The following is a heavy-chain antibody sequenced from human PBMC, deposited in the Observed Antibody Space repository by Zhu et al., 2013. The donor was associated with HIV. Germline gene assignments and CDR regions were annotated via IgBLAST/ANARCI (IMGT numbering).Heavy chain of an antibody. CDR1: GYTFTSFD. Sequence: QVQLVQSGAEVKKPGASVKVSCKASGYTFTSFDFNWVRQATGQGFEWMGWMSPNSGHTGYAQKFQGRVTMTRDTSISTAYMELSSLTSDDTAVYYCARGPRDYGFDCWGQGTLVTVSS. CDR3: ARGPRDYGFDC. J-gene: IGHJ4*02. V-gene: IGHV1-8*01. D-gene: IGHD4-17*01. CDR2: MSPNSGHT.